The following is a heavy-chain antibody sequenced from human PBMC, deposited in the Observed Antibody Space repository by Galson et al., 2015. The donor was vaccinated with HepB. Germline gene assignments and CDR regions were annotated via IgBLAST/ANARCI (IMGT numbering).Heavy chain of an antibody. D-gene: IGHD7-27*01. V-gene: IGHV3-53*01. CDR2: IYGGANT. CDR1: GFTVSSNY. CDR3: AQLGTGY. Sequence: SLRLSCAASGFTVSSNYMNWVRQTPGKGLEWVSVIYGGANTKYADSVKGRFALSQDDPKNTLYLQMNSLRAEDTAVYYCAQLGTGYWGQGTLVIVSS. J-gene: IGHJ4*02.